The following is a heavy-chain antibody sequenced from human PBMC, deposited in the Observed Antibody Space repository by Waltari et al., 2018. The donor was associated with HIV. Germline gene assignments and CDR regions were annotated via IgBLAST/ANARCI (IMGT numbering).Heavy chain of an antibody. J-gene: IGHJ2*01. V-gene: IGHV3-9*01. CDR3: VKDTGWVGFLAFDL. CDR2: ISGNSGSI. Sequence: EVQLVESGGALVQPGRSLRLSCEASGFTFEAYAMSWVRQVPGRGLECVSGISGNSGSIRYADSVKGRFTMSRDNAKNSLFLEMNSLRLEDTALYYCVKDTGWVGFLAFDLWGHGTLVSVAS. D-gene: IGHD3-3*01. CDR1: GFTFEAYA.